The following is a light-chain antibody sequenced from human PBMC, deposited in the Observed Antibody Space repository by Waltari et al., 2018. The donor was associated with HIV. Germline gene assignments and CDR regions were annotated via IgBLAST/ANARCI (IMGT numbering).Light chain of an antibody. J-gene: IGLJ1*01. V-gene: IGLV2-8*01. CDR1: SSDVGGYDY. Sequence: QSALTQPPSASGSPGQSVTISCTGTSSDVGGYDYVSWYQHHPGKVPRLSLYEGIKRPSGGPDRFSGFKSGNTASLTVSGLQAEDEADYYCTSYAGSGEYVFGTGTKVTVL. CDR3: TSYAGSGEYV. CDR2: EGI.